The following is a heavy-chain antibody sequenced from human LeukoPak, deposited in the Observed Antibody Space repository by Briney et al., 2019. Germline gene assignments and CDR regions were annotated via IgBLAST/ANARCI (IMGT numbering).Heavy chain of an antibody. V-gene: IGHV1-18*01. D-gene: IGHD6-19*01. CDR2: ISAYNGNT. J-gene: IGHJ4*02. CDR3: ARAVRGWYNY. Sequence: RASVKVSCNASGYTFTSYGISWVRQAPGQGLEWMGWISAYNGNTNYAQKLQGRVTMTTDTSSSTAYMELRSLRSDDTAVYYCARAVRGWYNYWGQGTLVTVSS. CDR1: GYTFTSYG.